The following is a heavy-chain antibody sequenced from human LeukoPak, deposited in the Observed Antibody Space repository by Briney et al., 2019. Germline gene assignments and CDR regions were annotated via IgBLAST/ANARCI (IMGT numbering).Heavy chain of an antibody. Sequence: PGGSLRLSCAASGFTLSTYWMSWVRQAPGKGLEWVANIKQDGSTEYFVDSVKGRFTISRDNAKNSLYLQMNSLRAEDTAVYYCARGTIFGGFDYWGQGTLVTVSS. CDR2: IKQDGSTE. V-gene: IGHV3-7*01. CDR1: GFTLSTYW. J-gene: IGHJ4*02. D-gene: IGHD3-3*01. CDR3: ARGTIFGGFDY.